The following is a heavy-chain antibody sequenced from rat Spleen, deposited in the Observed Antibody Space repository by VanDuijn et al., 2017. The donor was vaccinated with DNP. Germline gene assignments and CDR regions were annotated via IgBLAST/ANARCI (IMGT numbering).Heavy chain of an antibody. CDR2: IWNTGGT. V-gene: IGHV2-41*01. D-gene: IGHD1-3*01. J-gene: IGHJ4*01. Sequence: QVQLKESGPGLVQPSQTLSLTCTVSGLPLTSNSVSWIRQPPGKGLEWMGLIWNTGGTRYNSALKSRLTIIKDTSKSQVFLKMNSLQTEDTATYYCASTLVNYGTYGYYAMDAWGQGTSVTVSS. CDR3: ASTLVNYGTYGYYAMDA. CDR1: GLPLTSNS.